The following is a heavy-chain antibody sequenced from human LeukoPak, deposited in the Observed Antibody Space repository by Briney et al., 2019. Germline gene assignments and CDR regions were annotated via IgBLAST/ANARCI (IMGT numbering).Heavy chain of an antibody. Sequence: SVKVSCKASGGTFSSYAISWVRQAPGQGLEWMGGIIPIFGTANYAQKFQGRVTITADKSTSTAYMELSSLRSEDTAVYYCVRDYDISGPQKNFFDYWGQGTLVTVSS. D-gene: IGHD3-22*01. CDR1: GGTFSSYA. J-gene: IGHJ4*02. CDR2: IIPIFGTA. V-gene: IGHV1-69*06. CDR3: VRDYDISGPQKNFFDY.